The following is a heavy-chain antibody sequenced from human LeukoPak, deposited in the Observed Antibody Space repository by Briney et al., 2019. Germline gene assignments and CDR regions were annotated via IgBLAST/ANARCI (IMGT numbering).Heavy chain of an antibody. J-gene: IGHJ3*02. CDR3: AKDPARDFWSGYYAFDI. Sequence: GGSLRLXCAASGFTSDDYAMHWVRQAPGKGLESVSGISWNSGSIGYADSVKGRFTISRDNAKNSLYLQMNSLRAEDMALYYCAKDPARDFWSGYYAFDIWGQGTMVTVSS. V-gene: IGHV3-9*02. D-gene: IGHD3-3*01. CDR1: GFTSDDYA. CDR2: ISWNSGSI.